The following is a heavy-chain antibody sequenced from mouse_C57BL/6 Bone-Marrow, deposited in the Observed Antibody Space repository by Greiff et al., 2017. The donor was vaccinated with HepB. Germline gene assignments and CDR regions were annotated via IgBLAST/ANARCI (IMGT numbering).Heavy chain of an antibody. Sequence: EVMLVESGGDLVKPGGSLKLSCAASGFTFSTSGMSWVRQTPDKRLEWVATISTGGTYTYYPDSVKGRFTISRDTAKSTLFLQMSSLGSEDTAIYYCARDRFDYYFDYWGRGTTLTVSS. V-gene: IGHV5-6*01. CDR1: GFTFSTSG. J-gene: IGHJ2*01. CDR3: ARDRFDYYFDY. D-gene: IGHD2-14*01. CDR2: ISTGGTYT.